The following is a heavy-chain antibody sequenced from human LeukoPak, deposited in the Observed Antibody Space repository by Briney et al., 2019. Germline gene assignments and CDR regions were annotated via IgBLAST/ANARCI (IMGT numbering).Heavy chain of an antibody. D-gene: IGHD3-22*01. CDR3: AGASGYFYGGFDY. CDR2: ISSSGNTI. J-gene: IGHJ4*02. V-gene: IGHV3-48*03. Sequence: PGGSLSLSCAASGFTFSSYEMNWVRQAPGKGLEWVSYISSSGNTIYYADSVKGRFTISRDNSKNTLYLQMNSLRAEDTAVYYCAGASGYFYGGFDYWGQGALVTVSS. CDR1: GFTFSSYE.